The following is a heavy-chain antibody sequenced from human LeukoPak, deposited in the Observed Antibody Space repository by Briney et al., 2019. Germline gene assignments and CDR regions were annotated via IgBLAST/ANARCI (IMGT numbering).Heavy chain of an antibody. CDR2: ISYDGNNK. J-gene: IGHJ4*02. CDR3: AREGYYYDSSGYPYYYFDY. CDR1: GFTFSRFA. D-gene: IGHD3-22*01. V-gene: IGHV3-30*04. Sequence: PGGSLRLSCAASGFTFSRFAMHWVRQAPGKGLEWVAVISYDGNNKDYADSVKGRLTISRDNSKNTLYLQMNSLRAEDTAVYYCAREGYYYDSSGYPYYYFDYWGQGTLVTVSS.